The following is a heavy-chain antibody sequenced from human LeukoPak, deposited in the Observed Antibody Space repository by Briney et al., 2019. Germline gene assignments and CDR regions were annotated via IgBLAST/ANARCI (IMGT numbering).Heavy chain of an antibody. CDR1: GYTFTSYY. Sequence: ASVKVSCKASGYTFTSYYMHWVRQAPEQGLEWMGIINPSGGSTSYAQKLQGRVTMTRDTSTSTVYMELSSLRSEDTAVYYCASENYGSGSYFVSGMDVWGKGTTVTVSS. J-gene: IGHJ6*04. D-gene: IGHD3-10*01. V-gene: IGHV1-46*03. CDR2: INPSGGST. CDR3: ASENYGSGSYFVSGMDV.